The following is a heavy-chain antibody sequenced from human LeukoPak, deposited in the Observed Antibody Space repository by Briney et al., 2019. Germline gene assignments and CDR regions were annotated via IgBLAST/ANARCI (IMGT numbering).Heavy chain of an antibody. D-gene: IGHD5-12*01. CDR1: GYTFTSYG. CDR2: ISADNGKT. Sequence: ASVKVSCKTSGYTFTSYGISWVRQAPGQGLEWMGWISADNGKTNYAQKLQGRVTMTTDTSTTTAYMELRSLRSDDTAVYYCARRGYPVYYYYMDVWGKGTTVAISS. V-gene: IGHV1-18*01. J-gene: IGHJ6*03. CDR3: ARRGYPVYYYYMDV.